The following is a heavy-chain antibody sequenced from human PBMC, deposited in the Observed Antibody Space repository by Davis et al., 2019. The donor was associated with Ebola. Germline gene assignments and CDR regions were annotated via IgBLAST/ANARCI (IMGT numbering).Heavy chain of an antibody. CDR1: GYSISSGYY. V-gene: IGHV4-38-2*02. CDR3: ARDGVSGIRNYFDY. Sequence: MPSETLSLTCTVSGYSISSGYYWGWIRQPPGKGLAWIGSIYHSGFTYYSPSLKSRVTISVDTSKNQFSLKLSSVTAADTALYYCARDGVSGIRNYFDYWGQGTVVTVSS. CDR2: IYHSGFT. D-gene: IGHD1-26*01. J-gene: IGHJ4*02.